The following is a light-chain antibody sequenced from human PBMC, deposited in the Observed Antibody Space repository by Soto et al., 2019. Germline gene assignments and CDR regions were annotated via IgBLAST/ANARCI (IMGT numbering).Light chain of an antibody. CDR1: QSVSRN. J-gene: IGKJ1*01. CDR2: GAS. CDR3: QQYNNWPQT. Sequence: EIVLTQSPGTLSLSPGQRATLSCRASQSVSRNLAWYQQKPGQAPRIIIYGASTRATGIPARFSGSGSGTEFTLTISSLKSEDFEVYYCQQYNNWPQTFGQGTKVDI. V-gene: IGKV3-15*01.